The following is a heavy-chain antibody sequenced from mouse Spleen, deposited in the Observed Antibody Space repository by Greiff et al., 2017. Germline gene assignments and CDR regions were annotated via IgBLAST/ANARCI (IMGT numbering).Heavy chain of an antibody. CDR2: IDPSDSET. Sequence: QVQLQQPGAELVRPGSSVKLSCKASGYTFTSYWMHWVKQRPIQGLEWIGNIDPSDSETHYNQKFKDKATLTVDKSSSTAYMQLSSLTSEDSAVYYCARGGGSSYGYYFDYWGQGTTLTVSS. J-gene: IGHJ2*01. CDR3: ARGGGSSYGYYFDY. D-gene: IGHD1-1*01. V-gene: IGHV1-52*01. CDR1: GYTFTSYW.